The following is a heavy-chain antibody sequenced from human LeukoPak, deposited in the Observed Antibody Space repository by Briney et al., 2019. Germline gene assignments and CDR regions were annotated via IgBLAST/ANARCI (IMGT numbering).Heavy chain of an antibody. CDR3: ARADYGLKYYFDY. D-gene: IGHD4-17*01. CDR1: GGSFSGYY. Sequence: PSETLSLTCAVYGGSFSGYYWSWIRQPPGKGLEWIGEINHSGSTNYNPSLKSRVTISVDTSKNQFSLKLSSVTAADTAVYYCARADYGLKYYFDYWGQGTLVIVSS. V-gene: IGHV4-34*01. CDR2: INHSGST. J-gene: IGHJ4*02.